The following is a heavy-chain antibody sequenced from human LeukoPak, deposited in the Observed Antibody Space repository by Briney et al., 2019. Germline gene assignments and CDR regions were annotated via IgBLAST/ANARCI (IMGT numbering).Heavy chain of an antibody. CDR2: ISGSGGST. CDR3: AKDQGKTRPINSYGSGSYYTHYYYYGMDV. J-gene: IGHJ6*02. V-gene: IGHV3-23*01. Sequence: PGGSLRLSCAASGFTFSIYAMSWVRQAPGKGLEWVSAISGSGGSTYYADSVKGRFTISRDNSKNTLYLQMNSLRAEDTAVYYCAKDQGKTRPINSYGSGSYYTHYYYYGMDVWGQGTTVTVSS. CDR1: GFTFSIYA. D-gene: IGHD3-10*01.